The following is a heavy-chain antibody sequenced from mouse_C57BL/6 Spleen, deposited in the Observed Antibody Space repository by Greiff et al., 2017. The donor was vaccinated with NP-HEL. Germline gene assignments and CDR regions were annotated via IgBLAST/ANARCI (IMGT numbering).Heavy chain of an antibody. CDR3: AMPVYDGYYAWFAY. J-gene: IGHJ3*01. Sequence: QVQLQQSGAELAKPGGAGKRSGKASGYTFTSYWMHWVKQRPGQGLEWIGYITHSSGDNKYNQKFKDKATLTADKSSSTAYMQLSSLTYEDSAVYYGAMPVYDGYYAWFAYWGQGTLVTVAA. CDR2: ITHSSGDN. CDR1: GYTFTSYW. V-gene: IGHV1-7*01. D-gene: IGHD2-3*01.